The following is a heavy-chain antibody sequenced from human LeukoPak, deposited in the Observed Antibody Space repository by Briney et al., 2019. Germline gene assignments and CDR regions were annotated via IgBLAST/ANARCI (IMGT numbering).Heavy chain of an antibody. CDR1: GYTFTSYY. D-gene: IGHD3-22*01. CDR3: ARDWGAYYHFFDY. V-gene: IGHV1-46*01. CDR2: INPSGGST. J-gene: IGHJ4*02. Sequence: ASVKVSCKASGYTFTSYYMHWVRQAPGQGLEWMGIINPSGGSTSYAQKFQGRVTMTRDMSTSTVYMELSSLRAEDAAVYYCARDWGAYYHFFDYWGQGILVTVSS.